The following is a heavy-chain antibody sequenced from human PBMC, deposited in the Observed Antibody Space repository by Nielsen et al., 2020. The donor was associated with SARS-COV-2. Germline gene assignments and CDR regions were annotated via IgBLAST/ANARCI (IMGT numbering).Heavy chain of an antibody. CDR3: ARVPYYYGSGSYQQPDY. Sequence: SETLSLTCTVSGYSISSGYYWGWIRQPPGKGLEWIGSIYHSGSTYYNPSLKSRVTISVDTSKNQFSLKLSSVTAADTAVYYCARVPYYYGSGSYQQPDYWGQGTLVTVSS. V-gene: IGHV4-38-2*02. CDR1: GYSISSGYY. CDR2: IYHSGST. J-gene: IGHJ4*02. D-gene: IGHD3-10*01.